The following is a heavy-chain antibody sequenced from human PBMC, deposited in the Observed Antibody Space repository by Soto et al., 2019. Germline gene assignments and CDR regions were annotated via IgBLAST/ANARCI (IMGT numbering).Heavy chain of an antibody. D-gene: IGHD3-3*01. Sequence: GGSLRLSCEASGFNFSRSLMSWVRQAPGKGLEWVANMKEDGIEKYYADSVSGRFTISRDNAKNSVHLQMNSLRVEDTAVYYCARGFYTDYWGQGAMVTVYS. J-gene: IGHJ4*02. CDR3: ARGFYTDY. CDR1: GFNFSRSL. V-gene: IGHV3-7*01. CDR2: MKEDGIEK.